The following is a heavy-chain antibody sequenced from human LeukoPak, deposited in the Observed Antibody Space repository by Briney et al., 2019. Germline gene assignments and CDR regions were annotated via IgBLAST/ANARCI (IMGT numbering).Heavy chain of an antibody. J-gene: IGHJ4*02. D-gene: IGHD6-19*01. CDR2: ISYDGSNK. CDR1: GFTFSSYG. CDR3: AKGGFTGYSSGWYFDY. V-gene: IGHV3-30*18. Sequence: GGSLRLSCAASGFTFSSYGMHWVRQAPGKGLEWVAVISYDGSNKYYADSVKGRFTISRDNSKNTLYLQMNSLRAEDTAVYYCAKGGFTGYSSGWYFDYWGQGTRVTVSS.